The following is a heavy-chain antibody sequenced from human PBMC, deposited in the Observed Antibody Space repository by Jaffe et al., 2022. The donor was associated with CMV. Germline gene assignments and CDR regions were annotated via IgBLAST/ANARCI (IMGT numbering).Heavy chain of an antibody. CDR3: ARHGLMYSSSSYYFDY. D-gene: IGHD6-6*01. J-gene: IGHJ4*02. V-gene: IGHV4-39*01. CDR1: GGSISSSSYY. CDR2: IYYSGST. Sequence: QLQLQESGPGLVKPSETLSLTCTVSGGSISSSSYYWGWIRQPPGKGLEWIGSIYYSGSTYYNPSLKSRVTISVDTSKNQFSLKLSSVTAADTAVYYCARHGLMYSSSSYYFDYWGQGTLVTVSS.